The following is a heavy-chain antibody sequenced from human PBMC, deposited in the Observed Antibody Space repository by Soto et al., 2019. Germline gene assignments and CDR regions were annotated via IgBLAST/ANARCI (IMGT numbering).Heavy chain of an antibody. J-gene: IGHJ4*02. V-gene: IGHV4-59*11. CDR3: ARASTTGLPALFDS. CDR1: GGSISSHY. Sequence: QVQLQESGPGLVKPSETLSLTCTVSGGSISSHYWSWIRQPPGKGLEWIGYIYYSGDTNYKPSLKGRVTLSVDTSKNQVSLKLSSVTAADTAVYYCARASTTGLPALFDSWGQGTLITVSS. D-gene: IGHD2-2*01. CDR2: IYYSGDT.